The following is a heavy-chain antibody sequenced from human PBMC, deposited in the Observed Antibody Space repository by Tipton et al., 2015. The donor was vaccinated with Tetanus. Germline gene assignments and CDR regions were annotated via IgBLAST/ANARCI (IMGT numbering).Heavy chain of an antibody. D-gene: IGHD6-25*01. CDR2: IYTSERT. V-gene: IGHV4-4*07. Sequence: TLSLTCTVSGGSISSYYWSWIRQPAGKGLEWIGRIYTSERTNYNPSLKSRLTMSVDTSKNQFSLRLNSVTAADTAVYYCARMQRYGMDVWGQGTTVTVSS. J-gene: IGHJ6*02. CDR1: GGSISSYY. CDR3: ARMQRYGMDV.